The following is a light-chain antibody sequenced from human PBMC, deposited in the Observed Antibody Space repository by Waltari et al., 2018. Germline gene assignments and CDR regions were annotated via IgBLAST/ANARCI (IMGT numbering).Light chain of an antibody. CDR3: SSYAGSNHVV. V-gene: IGLV2-8*01. CDR2: EVN. Sequence: QSALTQPPSASGSPGQSVTISCTGTSSDVGGYNYVSWYQHHPGKAPKLMVYEVNKRPSGFPDRFSGSKSGNTASLTVSGLQAEDESDYYCSSYAGSNHVVFGGGTKLTVL. J-gene: IGLJ3*02. CDR1: SSDVGGYNY.